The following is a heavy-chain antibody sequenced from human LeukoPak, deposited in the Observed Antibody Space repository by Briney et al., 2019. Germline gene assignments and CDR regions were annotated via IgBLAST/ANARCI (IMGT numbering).Heavy chain of an antibody. CDR3: VRTGTFNWFDH. J-gene: IGHJ5*02. V-gene: IGHV3-20*04. CDR1: GFSFDAYT. D-gene: IGHD1-1*01. Sequence: GGSLRLSCAASGFSFDAYTMSWVRHAPGKGLEWGSGNTWNGGDTGSADSVHGRFTSSRDNAKNSLYLHMTSLRAEDTAFYYCVRTGTFNWFDHWGRGTLVTVSS. CDR2: NTWNGGDT.